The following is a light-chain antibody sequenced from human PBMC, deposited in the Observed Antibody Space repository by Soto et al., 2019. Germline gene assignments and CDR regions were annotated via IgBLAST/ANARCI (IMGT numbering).Light chain of an antibody. J-gene: IGKJ3*01. V-gene: IGKV1-39*01. Sequence: DIQMTQSPLSLSASVGESVTITCRASQNISHFLNWYQQKPGKPPRLLIFGTSNLQSGVPSRFRGSRSETDFSLTISGLKPEDFSTYICQQSYRSPLNFGSGTRVA. CDR3: QQSYRSPLN. CDR1: QNISHF. CDR2: GTS.